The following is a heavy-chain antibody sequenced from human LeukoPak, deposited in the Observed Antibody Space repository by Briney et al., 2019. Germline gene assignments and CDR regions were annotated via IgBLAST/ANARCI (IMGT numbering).Heavy chain of an antibody. CDR3: SKLLRGYSGYGMSNWFDP. D-gene: IGHD5-12*01. Sequence: GGSLRLSCAASGFTFSNAWMSCVRQAPGKGLEWVGRIRSKTDGGTTDYAAPVKGRFSISRDDSKNTLYLQMNSLKTEDTAVYHCSKLLRGYSGYGMSNWFDPWGQGTLVTVSS. CDR1: GFTFSNAW. CDR2: IRSKTDGGTT. V-gene: IGHV3-15*01. J-gene: IGHJ5*02.